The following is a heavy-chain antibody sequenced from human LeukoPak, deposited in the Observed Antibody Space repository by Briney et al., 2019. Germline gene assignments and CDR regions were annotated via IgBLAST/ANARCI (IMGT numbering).Heavy chain of an antibody. Sequence: GGSLRLPCAASGFAFSTFDMNWVRQAPGKRLEWVSYISSGGTNIYYTDSARGRFTISRDDAKNSLYLQMNSLRDEDTADYYCAAGYTYGYTYWGQGARVTVTS. CDR1: GFAFSTFD. V-gene: IGHV3-48*03. CDR3: AAGYTYGYTY. CDR2: ISSGGTNI. D-gene: IGHD5-18*01. J-gene: IGHJ4*02.